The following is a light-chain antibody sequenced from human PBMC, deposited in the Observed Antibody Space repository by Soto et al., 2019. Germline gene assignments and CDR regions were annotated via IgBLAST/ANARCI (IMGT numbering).Light chain of an antibody. J-gene: IGKJ1*01. CDR3: QQSDNTPRT. Sequence: DIQMTQSPSSLSASVGDRVTITCRASQSISSFLNWYQQKPGKAPKLLIYAASTLQNEVPSRFSGSGSGTDFTLIISSLQPEDFATYYWQQSDNTPRTFGQGTKVEIK. CDR2: AAS. V-gene: IGKV1-39*01. CDR1: QSISSF.